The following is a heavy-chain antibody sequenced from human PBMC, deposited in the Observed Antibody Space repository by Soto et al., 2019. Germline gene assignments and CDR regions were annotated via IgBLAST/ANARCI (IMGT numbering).Heavy chain of an antibody. CDR3: AKDGMGYYFDY. V-gene: IGHV3-23*01. CDR1: GFTFSSYA. J-gene: IGHJ4*02. CDR2: ISGSGGST. D-gene: IGHD3-16*01. Sequence: GGSLRLSCAASGFTFSSYAMSWVRQAPGKGLEWVSAISGSGGSTYYAASVKGRFTISRDNPKNPLYLQMNSLRSADMAVDYCAKDGMGYYFDYWGQGTLVTVSS.